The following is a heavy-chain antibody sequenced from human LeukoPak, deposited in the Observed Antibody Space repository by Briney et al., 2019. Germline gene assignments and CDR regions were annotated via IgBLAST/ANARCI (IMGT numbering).Heavy chain of an antibody. Sequence: GGSLRLXCAASGFTFSSYAMSWVRLAPGKGLESVSAISGSGGSTYYADSVKGRFTISRDNSKNTLYLQMNSLRAEDTAVYYCAKLCPNTAMARTFVDYWGQGTLVTVSS. V-gene: IGHV3-23*01. D-gene: IGHD5-18*01. CDR2: ISGSGGST. CDR1: GFTFSSYA. CDR3: AKLCPNTAMARTFVDY. J-gene: IGHJ4*02.